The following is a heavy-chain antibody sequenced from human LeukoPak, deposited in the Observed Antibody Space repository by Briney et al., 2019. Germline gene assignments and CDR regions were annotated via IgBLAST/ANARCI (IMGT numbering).Heavy chain of an antibody. CDR3: ARVGDGDYGGDY. V-gene: IGHV3-33*08. CDR1: GFTFSSYG. CDR2: IWYDGSNK. J-gene: IGHJ4*02. D-gene: IGHD4-17*01. Sequence: SLRLSCAASGFTFSSYGMHWVRQAPGKGLEWVAVIWYDGSNKYYADSVKGRFTISRDNSKNTLYLQMNSLRAEDTAVYYCARVGDGDYGGDYWGQGTLVTVSS.